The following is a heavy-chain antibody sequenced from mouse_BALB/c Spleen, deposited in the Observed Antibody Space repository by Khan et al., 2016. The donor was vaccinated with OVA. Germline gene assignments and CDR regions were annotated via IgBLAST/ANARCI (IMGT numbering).Heavy chain of an antibody. CDR3: TSIYRGDFDY. CDR1: GYSFTGYF. V-gene: IGHV1-20*02. Sequence: MQLEESGPELVKPGASVKISCKASGYSFTGYFVYWVMQNHGKSLEGIGRINPHIGETLYNQKFKDKATFTVDASSSTAHMALQSLASEDSAVYYCTSIYRGDFDYWGEGTTLTFSS. CDR2: INPHIGET. D-gene: IGHD2-1*01. J-gene: IGHJ2*01.